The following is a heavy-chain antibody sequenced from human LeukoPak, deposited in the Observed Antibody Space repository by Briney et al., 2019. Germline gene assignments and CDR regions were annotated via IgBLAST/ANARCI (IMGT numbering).Heavy chain of an antibody. J-gene: IGHJ4*02. D-gene: IGHD5-24*01. CDR1: GYTFTSYG. V-gene: IGHV1-18*01. CDR2: ISAYNGNT. CDR3: ARAEDGYNFRTFDY. Sequence: GASVKVSCKASGYTFTSYGISWVRQAPGQGLEWMGWISAYNGNTNYAQKLQGRVTMATDTSTSTAYMELRSLRSDDTAVYYCARAEDGYNFRTFDYWGQGTLVTVSS.